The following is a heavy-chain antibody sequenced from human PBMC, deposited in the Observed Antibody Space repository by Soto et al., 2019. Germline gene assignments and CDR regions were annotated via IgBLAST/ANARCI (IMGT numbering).Heavy chain of an antibody. V-gene: IGHV4-38-2*01. J-gene: IGHJ5*02. Sequence: SETLSLTCAVSGYSISSGHYWGCIRQPPGKGLEWIGSIYHSGTTYYNPSLKNRVTISLDTSKNQVSLRLNSGTAADSAVYYCARSLYSSSWYAGSWGQGTLVTVSS. CDR3: ARSLYSSSWYAGS. CDR1: GYSISSGHY. CDR2: IYHSGTT. D-gene: IGHD6-13*01.